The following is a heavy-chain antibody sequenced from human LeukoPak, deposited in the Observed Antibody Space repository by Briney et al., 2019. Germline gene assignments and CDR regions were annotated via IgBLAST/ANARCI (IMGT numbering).Heavy chain of an antibody. CDR2: IKQDGSEK. J-gene: IGHJ4*02. D-gene: IGHD6-13*01. V-gene: IGHV3-7*01. CDR1: GFRLSAYW. Sequence: GGSLRLSCAASGFRLSAYWMSWVRQAPGKGLEWVANIKQDGSEKCYVDSVKGRFTISRDNGKNSLYLQMNSLRAEDTAVYYCARDGKSAALDYWGQGTLVTVSS. CDR3: ARDGKSAALDY.